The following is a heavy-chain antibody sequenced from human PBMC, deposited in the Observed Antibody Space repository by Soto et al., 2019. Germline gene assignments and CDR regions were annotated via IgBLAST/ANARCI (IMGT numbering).Heavy chain of an antibody. V-gene: IGHV3-23*01. Sequence: PGGSLRLSCAASGFTFSSYVMNWVRLAPGKGLEWVSGISTSGGNTYYADSVKGRFTISRDNSKNTLYLQMNSLRAEDTAVYYRAKGFVGVCYHCSYHFDSWGQGALVTVSS. CDR3: AKGFVGVCYHCSYHFDS. CDR2: ISTSGGNT. D-gene: IGHD2-8*01. J-gene: IGHJ4*02. CDR1: GFTFSSYV.